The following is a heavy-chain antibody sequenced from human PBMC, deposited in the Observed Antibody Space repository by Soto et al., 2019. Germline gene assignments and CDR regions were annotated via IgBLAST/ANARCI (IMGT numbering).Heavy chain of an antibody. Sequence: QVQLQESGPGLVQPSQTLSLTCTVSGGSISSGGYSWSWTRQHPGKGLEWIGYIYYSGSTYYNPSLESRVTISIDKSKNQFSVKLISVTAADTAVYYCARYGSGSPDNWGQGTLVTVSS. J-gene: IGHJ4*02. CDR3: ARYGSGSPDN. V-gene: IGHV4-31*03. D-gene: IGHD3-10*01. CDR1: GGSISSGGYS. CDR2: IYYSGST.